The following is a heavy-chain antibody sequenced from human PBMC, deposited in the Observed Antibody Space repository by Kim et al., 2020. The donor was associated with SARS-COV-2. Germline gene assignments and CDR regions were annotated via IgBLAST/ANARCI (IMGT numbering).Heavy chain of an antibody. Sequence: ASVKVSCKASGYTFTGYYIHWVRQGPGQGLEWMGRINPESGGTNLAQRFQGRVTMTRDTSINTAYMEVTTLTPDDTVVYYCARGSYHDGLDFWGQGTTVTVSS. D-gene: IGHD3-10*01. CDR3: ARGSYHDGLDF. CDR1: GYTFTGYY. CDR2: INPESGGT. J-gene: IGHJ3*01. V-gene: IGHV1-2*05.